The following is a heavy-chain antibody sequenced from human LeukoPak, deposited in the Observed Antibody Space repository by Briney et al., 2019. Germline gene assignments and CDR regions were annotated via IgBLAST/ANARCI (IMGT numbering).Heavy chain of an antibody. CDR3: ARLQKRITMVRGVDWFDP. CDR2: IYHSGST. D-gene: IGHD3-10*01. J-gene: IGHJ5*02. CDR1: GGSISSSNW. Sequence: SETLSLTCAVSGGSISSSNWWSWVRQPPGKGLEWIGEIYHSGSTNYNPSLKSRVTKSVDKSKNQFSLKLSSVTAADTAVYYCARLQKRITMVRGVDWFDPWGQGTLVTVSS. V-gene: IGHV4-4*02.